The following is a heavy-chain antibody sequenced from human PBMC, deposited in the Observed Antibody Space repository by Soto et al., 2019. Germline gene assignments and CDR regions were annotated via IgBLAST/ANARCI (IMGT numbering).Heavy chain of an antibody. J-gene: IGHJ4*02. CDR2: IYYSGST. D-gene: IGHD4-17*01. V-gene: IGHV4-61*05. CDR3: ARVYDGDYETYYFDY. Sequence: PSETLSLTCTVSGGSISSSSYYWGWIRQPPGKGLEWIGYIYYSGSTNYNPSLKSRVTISVDTSKNQFSLKLSSVTAADTAVYYCARVYDGDYETYYFDYWGQGTLVTVS. CDR1: GGSISSSSYY.